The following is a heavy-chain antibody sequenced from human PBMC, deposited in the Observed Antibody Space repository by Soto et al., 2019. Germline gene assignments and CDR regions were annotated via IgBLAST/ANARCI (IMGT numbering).Heavy chain of an antibody. Sequence: HGESLKISCRVSGYTFTSSWIGWVRQMPGKGLEWMGIIYPDNSDTRYSPSFQGQVTISADKSISTAYLQWSSLKASDTAMYYCARLAYYYDSSGYYNWFDPWGQGTLVTVSS. CDR2: IYPDNSDT. D-gene: IGHD3-22*01. CDR1: GYTFTSSW. J-gene: IGHJ5*02. CDR3: ARLAYYYDSSGYYNWFDP. V-gene: IGHV5-51*01.